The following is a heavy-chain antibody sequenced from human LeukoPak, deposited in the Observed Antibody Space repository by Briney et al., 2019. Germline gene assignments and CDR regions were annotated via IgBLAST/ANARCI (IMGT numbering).Heavy chain of an antibody. CDR2: FDPEDGET. CDR1: GYTLTELS. J-gene: IGHJ4*02. CDR3: ATVGMDSGSYENYFDY. Sequence: ASVKVSCKVSGYTLTELSMHWVRQAPGKGLEWMGGFDPEDGETIYAQKFQGRVTMTEDTSTDTAYMELSSLRSEDTAVYYCATVGMDSGSYENYFDYWGQGTLVTVSS. D-gene: IGHD1-26*01. V-gene: IGHV1-24*01.